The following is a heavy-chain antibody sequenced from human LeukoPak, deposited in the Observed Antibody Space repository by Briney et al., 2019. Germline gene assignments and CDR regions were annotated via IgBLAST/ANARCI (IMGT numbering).Heavy chain of an antibody. CDR2: IYYSGST. V-gene: IGHV4-59*08. Sequence: SETLSLTCTVSGGSISTYYWSWIRQSPGKGLEWIGSIYYSGSTNYNPSLKCRVTISVDTSKNQFSLELSSVTAADTAVYYCAVNLTKHTFDIWGQGTMVTVSS. J-gene: IGHJ3*02. CDR3: AVNLTKHTFDI. D-gene: IGHD1-1*01. CDR1: GGSISTYY.